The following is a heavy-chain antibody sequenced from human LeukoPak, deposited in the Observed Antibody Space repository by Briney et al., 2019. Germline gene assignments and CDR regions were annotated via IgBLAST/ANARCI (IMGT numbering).Heavy chain of an antibody. D-gene: IGHD3-10*01. CDR3: ARGRVGGGAALLWFGELYY. CDR2: VSYGGTNQ. Sequence: PGGSLRLSCEVSDFTFSSFTMHWVRLAPGKGLEWVATVSYGGTNQYYADSVKGRFTVSRDNSKNTMYLRMTDLRRADTAVYFCARGRVGGGAALLWFGELYYWGHGTLVTVSS. J-gene: IGHJ4*01. CDR1: DFTFSSFT. V-gene: IGHV3-30*04.